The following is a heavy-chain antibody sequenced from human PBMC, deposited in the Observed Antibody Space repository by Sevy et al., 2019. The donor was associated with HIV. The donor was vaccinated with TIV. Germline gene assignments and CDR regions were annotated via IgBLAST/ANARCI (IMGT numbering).Heavy chain of an antibody. CDR2: IGYDGSNK. CDR3: ARDPRMYGDYLLAYFDS. V-gene: IGHV3-33*01. J-gene: IGHJ4*02. Sequence: GGSLRLSCAASGFTPSTYGMHWVRQAPGKGLEWVAVIGYDGSNKYYADSVKGRFTNSRDNSKNTLFLQMDSLRAEETAVYYCARDPRMYGDYLLAYFDSWGQGTLVTVSS. D-gene: IGHD2-8*01. CDR1: GFTPSTYG.